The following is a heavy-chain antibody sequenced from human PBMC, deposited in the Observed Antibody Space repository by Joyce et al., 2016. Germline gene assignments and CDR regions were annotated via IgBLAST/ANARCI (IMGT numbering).Heavy chain of an antibody. CDR2: FNPNRGGT. CDR3: ARVNLYYYVSGIPFDF. CDR1: GYTFTDYY. Sequence: QVQLVQSGAEVKKPGASVKVSCKTSGYTFTDYYIHWVRQAPGQGVEWVGWFNPNRGGTNYAEKFQGRVTMTRDTMTRDTSISTAYMELSRLTSDDTAVYYCARVNLYYYVSGIPFDFWGQGTLVAVSS. D-gene: IGHD3-10*01. V-gene: IGHV1-2*02. J-gene: IGHJ4*02.